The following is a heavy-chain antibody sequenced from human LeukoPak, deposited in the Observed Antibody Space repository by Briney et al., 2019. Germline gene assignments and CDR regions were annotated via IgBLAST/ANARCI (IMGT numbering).Heavy chain of an antibody. CDR3: ARGGWSLGYCSSSSCLDWFYP. CDR2: INPNSGGT. D-gene: IGHD2-2*01. V-gene: IGHV1-2*02. J-gene: IGHJ5*02. CDR1: RYTFTDYY. Sequence: ASVKVSCKASRYTFTDYYMHWVRQAPGQGLEWMGWINPNSGGTNYAQKFQGRVTMTRDTSISTAYMELSRLRSDDTAVYYCARGGWSLGYCSSSSCLDWFYPGREGTLVTVSS.